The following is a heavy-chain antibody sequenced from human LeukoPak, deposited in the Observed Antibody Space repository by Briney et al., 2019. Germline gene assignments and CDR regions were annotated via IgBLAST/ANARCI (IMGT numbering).Heavy chain of an antibody. CDR1: GGSISSYY. V-gene: IGHV4-59*01. CDR2: IYYSGST. Sequence: SETLSPTCTVSGGSISSYYWSWIRQPPGKGLEWIGYIYYSGSTNYNPSLKSRVTISVDTSKSQFSLKLSSVTAADTAVYYCARDAVDYDFWSGYYLYGWFDPWGQGTLVTVSS. CDR3: ARDAVDYDFWSGYYLYGWFDP. D-gene: IGHD3-3*01. J-gene: IGHJ5*02.